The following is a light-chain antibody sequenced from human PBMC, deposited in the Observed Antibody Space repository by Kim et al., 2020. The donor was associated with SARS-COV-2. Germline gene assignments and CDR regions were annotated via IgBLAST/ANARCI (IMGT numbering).Light chain of an antibody. CDR2: AAS. J-gene: IGKJ4*01. CDR3: QQLNTYPLT. Sequence: IQLTQSPSSLSASVGDRVTITCRASQGIGNHLAWYQQKPGKAPKLLIYAASTLQSGVLSRFSGSGSGTDFTLTITSLQPGDFATYYCQQLNTYPLTFGGGTKVEIK. V-gene: IGKV1-9*01. CDR1: QGIGNH.